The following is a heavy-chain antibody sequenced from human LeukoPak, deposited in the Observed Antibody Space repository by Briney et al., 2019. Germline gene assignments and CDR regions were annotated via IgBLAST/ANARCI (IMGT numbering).Heavy chain of an antibody. J-gene: IGHJ4*02. CDR3: AREGYSSGLVREDY. Sequence: GASVKVSCKASGGTFSSYAISWVRQAPGQGLEWMGGIIPIFGTANYAQKFQGRVTITVDESTSTAYMELSSLRSEDTAVYYCAREGYSSGLVREDYWGQGTLVTVSS. CDR1: GGTFSSYA. CDR2: IIPIFGTA. V-gene: IGHV1-69*13. D-gene: IGHD6-19*01.